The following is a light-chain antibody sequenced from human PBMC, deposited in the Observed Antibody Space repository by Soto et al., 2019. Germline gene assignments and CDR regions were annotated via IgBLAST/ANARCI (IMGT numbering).Light chain of an antibody. V-gene: IGLV2-14*01. CDR3: SSYIINSTLVI. CDR2: DVT. Sequence: QSVLTQPASVSGSPGQSITISCTGTSSDIGDYDYVSWYQHLPGKAPKLLIFDVTHRPSGVSDRFSGSKSGNTASLTISGVRPEDEADYYCSSYIINSTLVIFGGGTKVTVL. CDR1: SSDIGDYDY. J-gene: IGLJ2*01.